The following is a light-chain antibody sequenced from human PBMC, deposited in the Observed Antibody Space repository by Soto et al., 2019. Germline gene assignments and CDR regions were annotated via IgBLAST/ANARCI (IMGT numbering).Light chain of an antibody. CDR3: SSFASSNTRV. Sequence: QSALTQPPSASGSPGQSVTISCTGTSSDVGAYNYVSWYQQHAGKAPKLVIYEVTKRPSGVPDRVSCSKSANTASLTVSGLQAEDEADYYCSSFASSNTRVFGGGTKLTVL. J-gene: IGLJ3*02. CDR2: EVT. CDR1: SSDVGAYNY. V-gene: IGLV2-8*01.